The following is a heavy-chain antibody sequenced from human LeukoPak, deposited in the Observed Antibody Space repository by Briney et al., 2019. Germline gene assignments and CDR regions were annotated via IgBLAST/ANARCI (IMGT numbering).Heavy chain of an antibody. Sequence: SETLSLTYTVSGYSISSGYYWGWIRQPPGKGLEWIGSIYHSGSTYYNPSLKSRVTISVDTSKNQFSLKLSSVTAADTAVYYCARVKGWPPGWFDPWGQGTLVTVSS. J-gene: IGHJ5*02. CDR2: IYHSGST. D-gene: IGHD5-24*01. V-gene: IGHV4-38-2*02. CDR3: ARVKGWPPGWFDP. CDR1: GYSISSGYY.